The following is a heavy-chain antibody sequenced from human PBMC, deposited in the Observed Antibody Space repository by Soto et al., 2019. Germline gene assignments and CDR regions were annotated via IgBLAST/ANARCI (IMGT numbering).Heavy chain of an antibody. J-gene: IGHJ4*02. CDR2: IIPIFGTA. CDR1: GGTFSSYA. D-gene: IGHD3-3*01. V-gene: IGHV1-69*13. Sequence: SVKVSCKASGGTFSSYAISWVRQAPGQGLEWMGGIIPIFGTANYAQKFQGRVTITADESTSTAYMELSSLRSEDTAVYYCARGYDSWSGYYNWGQGTLVTVSS. CDR3: ARGYDSWSGYYN.